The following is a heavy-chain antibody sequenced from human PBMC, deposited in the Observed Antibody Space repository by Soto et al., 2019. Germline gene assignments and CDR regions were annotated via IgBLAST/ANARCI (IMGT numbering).Heavy chain of an antibody. Sequence: SETLSLTCTVSGGSISSYYWSWIRQHPGKGLEWIGYIYYSGSTYYNPSLKSRVTISVDTSKNQFSLKLSSVTAADTAVYYCATRSSYYYGMDVWGQGTTVTVSS. CDR2: IYYSGST. CDR3: ATRSSYYYGMDV. D-gene: IGHD6-13*01. V-gene: IGHV4-59*06. CDR1: GGSISSYY. J-gene: IGHJ6*02.